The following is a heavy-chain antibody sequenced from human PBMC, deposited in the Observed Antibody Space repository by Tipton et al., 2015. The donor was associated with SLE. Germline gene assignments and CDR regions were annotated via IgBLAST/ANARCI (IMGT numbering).Heavy chain of an antibody. J-gene: IGHJ6*02. V-gene: IGHV4-59*01. CDR1: GGSISSYY. CDR2: IYYSGST. D-gene: IGHD3-3*01. CDR3: ARERAYYDFWSGSPHSSSPGMSV. Sequence: TLSLTCTVSGGSISSYYWSWIRQPPGKGLEWIGYIYYSGSTNYNPSLKSRVTISVDTSKNQFSLKLSSVTAADTAVYYCARERAYYDFWSGSPHSSSPGMSVWGQGPSVSVSS.